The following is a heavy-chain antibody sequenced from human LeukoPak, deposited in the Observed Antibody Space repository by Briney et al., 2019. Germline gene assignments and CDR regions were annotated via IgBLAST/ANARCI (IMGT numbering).Heavy chain of an antibody. D-gene: IGHD1-1*01. Sequence: ASVKVSCKASVYTFSSYGISWVRQAPGQGLEWMGWISAYSGNTHYAQKFQGRVTMTTDTSTTTAYIELRGLRSDDTAVYYCARAEKPTCGNYYYYCMDVWGKGTTVTVSS. CDR1: VYTFSSYG. J-gene: IGHJ6*03. V-gene: IGHV1-18*01. CDR3: ARAEKPTCGNYYYYCMDV. CDR2: ISAYSGNT.